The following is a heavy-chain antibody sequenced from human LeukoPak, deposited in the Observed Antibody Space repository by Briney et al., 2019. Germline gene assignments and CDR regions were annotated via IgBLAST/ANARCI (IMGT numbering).Heavy chain of an antibody. Sequence: PGGSLRLSCAASGFTFSSYAMSWVRQAPGKGLEWVSAISGSGGSTYYADSVKGRFTISRDNSKNTLYLQMNSLRAEDTAVYYCAKAPRLLWFGELGDYWGQGTLVTVSS. CDR3: AKAPRLLWFGELGDY. J-gene: IGHJ4*02. CDR2: ISGSGGST. CDR1: GFTFSSYA. V-gene: IGHV3-23*01. D-gene: IGHD3-10*01.